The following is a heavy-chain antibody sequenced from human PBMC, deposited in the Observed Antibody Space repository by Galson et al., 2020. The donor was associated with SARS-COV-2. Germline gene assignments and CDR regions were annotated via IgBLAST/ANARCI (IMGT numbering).Heavy chain of an antibody. D-gene: IGHD1-26*01. CDR2: IRYDGSNK. CDR1: GFTFSSYG. CDR3: AGELLGMYGMDV. V-gene: IGHV3-30*02. J-gene: IGHJ6*02. Sequence: GGSLRLSCAASGFTFSSYGMHWVRQAPGKGLEWVAFIRYDGSNKYYADSVKGRFTISRDNSKNTLYLQMNSLRAEDTAVYYCAGELLGMYGMDVWGQGTTVTVSS.